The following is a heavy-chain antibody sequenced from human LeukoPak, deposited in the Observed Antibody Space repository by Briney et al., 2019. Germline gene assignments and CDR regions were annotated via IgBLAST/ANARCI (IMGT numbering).Heavy chain of an antibody. CDR1: GFTFSTYA. Sequence: GGSLRLSCATSGFTFSTYAIHWVRQAPGKGLEWVAAIWNDGSNEHYVDSVKGRFTISRDNSRKTLYLQMNSLRVEDTAVYYCAREVDCSGGRCYRGEFDYWGQGTLVTVSS. V-gene: IGHV3-33*01. CDR3: AREVDCSGGRCYRGEFDY. CDR2: IWNDGSNE. J-gene: IGHJ4*02. D-gene: IGHD2-15*01.